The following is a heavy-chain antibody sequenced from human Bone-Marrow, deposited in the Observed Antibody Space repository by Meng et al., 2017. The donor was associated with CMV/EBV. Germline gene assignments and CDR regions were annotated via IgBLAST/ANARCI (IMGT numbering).Heavy chain of an antibody. V-gene: IGHV1-69*04. Sequence: SVKVSCKASGYTFTSYGISWVRQAPGQGLEWMGRIIPILGIANYAQKFQGRVTITADKSTSTAYMELSSLRSEDTAVYYCARTSTGYDYFDYWGQGTLVTFSS. J-gene: IGHJ4*02. D-gene: IGHD5-12*01. CDR3: ARTSTGYDYFDY. CDR1: GYTFTSYG. CDR2: IIPILGIA.